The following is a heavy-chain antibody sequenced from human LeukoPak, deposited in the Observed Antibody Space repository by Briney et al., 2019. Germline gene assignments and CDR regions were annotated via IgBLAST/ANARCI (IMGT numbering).Heavy chain of an antibody. Sequence: GGSLRLPCAASGFTFSSYGMHWVRQAPGKGLEWVAVIWYDGSNKYYADSVKGRFTISRDNSKNTLYLQMNSLRAEDTAVYYCARDLGRYYYDSSGPGSYWGQGTLVTVSS. CDR1: GFTFSSYG. V-gene: IGHV3-33*01. J-gene: IGHJ4*02. D-gene: IGHD3-22*01. CDR2: IWYDGSNK. CDR3: ARDLGRYYYDSSGPGSY.